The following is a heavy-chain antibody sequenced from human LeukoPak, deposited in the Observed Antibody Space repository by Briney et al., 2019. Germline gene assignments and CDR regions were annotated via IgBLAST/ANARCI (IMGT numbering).Heavy chain of an antibody. V-gene: IGHV3-23*01. CDR3: AKDYYGSGSGLVIDY. D-gene: IGHD3-10*01. CDR1: SFTFISYA. Sequence: PGRSLRLSCAAYSFTFISYAISSVRQPPGNGLEWLSAIRSRGGSTYYADSMKGRLTLARDNSKKKLYMQMNSLRAEDTGVYYCAKDYYGSGSGLVIDYWGQGTLVTVSS. CDR2: IRSRGGST. J-gene: IGHJ4*02.